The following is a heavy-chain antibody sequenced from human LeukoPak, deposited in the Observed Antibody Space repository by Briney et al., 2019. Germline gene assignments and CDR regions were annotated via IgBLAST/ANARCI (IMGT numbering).Heavy chain of an antibody. D-gene: IGHD3-22*01. V-gene: IGHV4-61*01. J-gene: IGHJ4*02. CDR2: MSPSGTT. Sequence: SETLSLTCTVSGGSISGSSYYLSWIRQPPGKGLDWITYMSPSGTTKYNPSLKSRVTTSVDTSRTQFSLRLSSVTAADTAVYYCARGQDDRSGPFDYWGQGTLVTVSS. CDR3: ARGQDDRSGPFDY. CDR1: GGSISGSSYY.